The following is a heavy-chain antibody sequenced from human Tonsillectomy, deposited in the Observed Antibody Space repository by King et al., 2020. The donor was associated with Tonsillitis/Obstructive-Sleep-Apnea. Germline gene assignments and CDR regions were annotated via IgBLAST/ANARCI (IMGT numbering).Heavy chain of an antibody. J-gene: IGHJ4*02. CDR2: ISASGGDT. CDR1: GFTFANFA. Sequence: VQLVESGGGLVQPGGCLRLSCAASGFTFANFAVTWVRQAPGKGLEWVSGISASGGDTYYAASVKGRFTISRDNSKNTLYLHMNSLRAEDTAIYYCAKDRQRNDFDYWGRGTLVTVSS. V-gene: IGHV3-23*04. D-gene: IGHD5-24*01. CDR3: AKDRQRNDFDY.